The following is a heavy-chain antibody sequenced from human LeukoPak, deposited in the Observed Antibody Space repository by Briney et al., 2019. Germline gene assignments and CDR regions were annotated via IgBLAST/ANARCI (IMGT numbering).Heavy chain of an antibody. D-gene: IGHD3-3*01. V-gene: IGHV3-30*02. CDR3: AKGLRFLEWLSNYFDY. CDR2: IRYDGSNK. CDR1: GFTFSSYG. Sequence: GGSLRLSCAASGFTFSSYGMHWVRQAPGKGLEWVAFIRYDGSNKYYADSVKGRFTISRDNSKNTLYLQMNSLRAEDTAVYYCAKGLRFLEWLSNYFDYWGQGTLVTVSS. J-gene: IGHJ4*02.